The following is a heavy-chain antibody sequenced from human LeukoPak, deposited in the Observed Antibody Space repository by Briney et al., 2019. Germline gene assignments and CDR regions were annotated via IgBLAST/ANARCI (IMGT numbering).Heavy chain of an antibody. CDR3: ARGGAHYDSSGTFDY. V-gene: IGHV4-39*07. J-gene: IGHJ4*02. D-gene: IGHD3-22*01. CDR1: GGSISSSSYY. Sequence: SETLSLTCTVSGGSISSSSYYWGWIRQPPGKGLEWIGSIYYSGSTYYNPSLKSRVTISVDKSKNQFSLKLSSVTAADTAVYYCARGGAHYDSSGTFDYWGQGTLVTVSS. CDR2: IYYSGST.